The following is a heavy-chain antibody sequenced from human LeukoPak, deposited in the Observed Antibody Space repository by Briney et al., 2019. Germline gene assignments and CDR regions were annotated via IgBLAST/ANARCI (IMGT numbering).Heavy chain of an antibody. CDR3: VNLAAVYGMDV. D-gene: IGHD6-13*01. CDR2: ISSNGGST. J-gene: IGHJ6*02. Sequence: GSLRLSCSASGFTFSSYAMHWVRQAPGKGLEYVSAISSNGGSTYYADSVKGRFTISRDNSKNTLYLQMSSLRAEDTAVYYCVNLAAVYGMDVWGQGTTVTVSS. CDR1: GFTFSSYA. V-gene: IGHV3-64D*09.